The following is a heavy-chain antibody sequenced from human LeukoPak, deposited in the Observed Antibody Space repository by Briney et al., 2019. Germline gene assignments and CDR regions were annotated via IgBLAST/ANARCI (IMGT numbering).Heavy chain of an antibody. CDR1: DGSNSSSYC. CDR3: AVPIVDINTVDAFHI. V-gene: IGHV4-4*02. Sequence: SETLSLTCAVSDGSNSSSYCWSWVRQPPKKGLEWIGKSDHSGSTNYNPSLKSRLTKSVDMSKNHFSLNLSSVTAADTAVYYCAVPIVDINTVDAFHIWGQGTMVTVSS. CDR2: SDHSGST. D-gene: IGHD3-22*01. J-gene: IGHJ3*02.